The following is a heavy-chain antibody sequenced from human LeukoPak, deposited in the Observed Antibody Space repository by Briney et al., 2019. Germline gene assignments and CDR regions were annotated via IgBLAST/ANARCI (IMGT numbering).Heavy chain of an antibody. CDR1: GFTFSSFE. J-gene: IGHJ4*02. CDR3: ARAWADPFDY. D-gene: IGHD1-26*01. CDR2: ISSSGSAR. V-gene: IGHV3-48*03. Sequence: GGSLRLSCAASGFTFSSFEMNWVRQAPGKGLEWVSYISSSGSARYYAESVRGRFTISRDNAKNSLYLQMNSLRADDTALYYCARAWADPFDYWGQGTLVTVSS.